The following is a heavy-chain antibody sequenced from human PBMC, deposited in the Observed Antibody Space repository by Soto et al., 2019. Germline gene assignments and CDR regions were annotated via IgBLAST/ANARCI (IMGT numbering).Heavy chain of an antibody. J-gene: IGHJ6*02. Sequence: QVQLVESGGGVVQPGRSLRLSCAASGFTFSSYGMHWVRQAPGKGLEWVAVISYDGSNKYYADSVKGRFTISRDNSKNXLXLXXNSLRAEDTAVYYCAKVDGYDYVWGSLYYYYGMDVWGQGTTVTVSS. V-gene: IGHV3-30*18. CDR3: AKVDGYDYVWGSLYYYYGMDV. CDR2: ISYDGSNK. D-gene: IGHD3-16*01. CDR1: GFTFSSYG.